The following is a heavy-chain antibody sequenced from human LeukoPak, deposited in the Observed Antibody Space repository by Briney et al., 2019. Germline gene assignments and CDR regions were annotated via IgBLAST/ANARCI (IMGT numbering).Heavy chain of an antibody. D-gene: IGHD3-3*01. V-gene: IGHV4-39*07. CDR1: GGSIRRSSYY. CDR3: ARDHEWSKSFDI. Sequence: SETLSLTCTVSGGSIRRSSYYWGWIRQPPGKGLEWIGSIYHSGSTYYNPSLKSRVTISIDTSKNQFSLKLSSVTAADTAVYYCARDHEWSKSFDIWGQGTMVTVSS. J-gene: IGHJ3*02. CDR2: IYHSGST.